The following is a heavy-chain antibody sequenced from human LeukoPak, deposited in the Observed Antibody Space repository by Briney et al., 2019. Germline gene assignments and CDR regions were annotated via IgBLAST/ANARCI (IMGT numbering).Heavy chain of an antibody. CDR1: GASIDSYY. V-gene: IGHV4-59*01. J-gene: IGHJ4*02. CDR3: ASGKNLLDLLPRIDY. CDR2: IYYSGTT. D-gene: IGHD3-10*01. Sequence: PSETLSLTCTISGASIDSYYWSWIRQPPGKGLEWIGYIYYSGTTNYNPSLKRRVTISVDTSKNQFSLKLSSVTAADTAVYYCASGKNLLDLLPRIDYWGQGTLVTVSS.